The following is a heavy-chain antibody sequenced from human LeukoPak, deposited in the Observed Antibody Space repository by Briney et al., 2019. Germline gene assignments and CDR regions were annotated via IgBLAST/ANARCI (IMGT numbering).Heavy chain of an antibody. Sequence: RASVKVSCKASGYSFTAYYMHWVRQAPGQGLEWMGWINPNSGGTNYAQKFQGRVTMTRDTSITTAYMEMSRLRSDDTALYYCARGPRTLTTVTVMAYWGQGTLVTVSS. CDR1: GYSFTAYY. V-gene: IGHV1-2*02. D-gene: IGHD4-17*01. CDR2: INPNSGGT. J-gene: IGHJ4*02. CDR3: ARGPRTLTTVTVMAY.